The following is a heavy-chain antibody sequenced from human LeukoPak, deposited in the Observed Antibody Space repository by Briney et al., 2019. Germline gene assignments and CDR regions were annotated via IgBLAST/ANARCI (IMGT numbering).Heavy chain of an antibody. CDR3: ARGQQPRGWFDP. CDR1: GGSISSRPYY. CDR2: IYYSGST. V-gene: IGHV4-39*07. J-gene: IGHJ5*02. D-gene: IGHD6-13*01. Sequence: SETLSLTCTVSGGSISSRPYYWGWIRQPPGKGLEWIGNIYYSGSTYYNPSLKSRVTISVDTSKNQFSLKLSSVTAADTAVYYCARGQQPRGWFDPWGQGTLVTVSS.